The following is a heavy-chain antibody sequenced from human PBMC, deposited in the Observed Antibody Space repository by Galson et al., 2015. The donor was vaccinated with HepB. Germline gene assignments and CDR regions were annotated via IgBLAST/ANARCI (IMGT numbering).Heavy chain of an antibody. CDR1: GYTFTRYG. D-gene: IGHD6-6*01. J-gene: IGHJ4*02. CDR3: ARYIAAGTVDY. CDR2: ISAYNGNT. V-gene: IGHV1-18*01. Sequence: SVKVSCKASGYTFTRYGISWVRQAPGQGLEWMGWISAYNGNTNYAQKLQGRVTMATDTSTSTAYMELRSLRSDDTAVYYCARYIAAGTVDYWGQGTLVTVSS.